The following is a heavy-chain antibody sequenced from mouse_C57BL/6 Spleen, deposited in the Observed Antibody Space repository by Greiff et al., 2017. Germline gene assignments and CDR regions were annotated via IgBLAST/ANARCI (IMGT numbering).Heavy chain of an antibody. V-gene: IGHV1-53*01. CDR2: INPSNGGP. CDR3: ARDYYGSSFIAY. CDR1: GYTFTSYW. D-gene: IGHD1-1*01. Sequence: VQLQQPGTELVKPGASVQLSCKASGYTFTSYWMHWVKQRPGQGLEWIGNINPSNGGPNYTEKFKSKATLTVDKSSSTAYMQLSSLTSEDSAVYYCARDYYGSSFIAYWGQGTLVTVSA. J-gene: IGHJ3*01.